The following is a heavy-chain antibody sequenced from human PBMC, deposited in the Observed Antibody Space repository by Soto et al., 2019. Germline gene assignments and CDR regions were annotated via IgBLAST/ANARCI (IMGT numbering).Heavy chain of an antibody. J-gene: IGHJ4*02. D-gene: IGHD2-8*02. CDR1: GFDFSNSG. CDR2: ISFDGDK. Sequence: PGGSLRLSXTASGFDFSNSGIQWVRQTPGKGLEWVALISFDGDKYYVDSVKGRFTISRDNPTNTVYLQMNRLRPEDTGVYYCARDYARGWCQFWGQGTLVTVSS. V-gene: IGHV3-30*03. CDR3: ARDYARGWCQF.